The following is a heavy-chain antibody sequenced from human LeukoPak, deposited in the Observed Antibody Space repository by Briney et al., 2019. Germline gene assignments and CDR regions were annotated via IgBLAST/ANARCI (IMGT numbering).Heavy chain of an antibody. D-gene: IGHD5-24*01. CDR1: GFTVSSNY. J-gene: IGHJ4*02. Sequence: PGGSLRLSCAASGFTVSSNYMAWVRQAPGKGLEWVSVIYGGGSTYYADSVKGRFTISRDNSQNTLYLQMNSLRAEDTAVYYCARFATSRDGYNLDYYFDYWGQGTLVTVSS. CDR2: IYGGGST. CDR3: ARFATSRDGYNLDYYFDY. V-gene: IGHV3-53*01.